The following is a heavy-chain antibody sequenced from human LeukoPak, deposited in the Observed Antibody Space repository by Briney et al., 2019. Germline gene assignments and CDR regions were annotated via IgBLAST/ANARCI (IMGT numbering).Heavy chain of an antibody. J-gene: IGHJ4*02. V-gene: IGHV3-48*03. Sequence: GGSLRLSCAASGFTFSSYDMNWVRQAPGKGLEWVSYITYSGSNTYYADSVKGRFTISRDNAKNSLYLQMNSLRDEDTAVYYCARVRITVTGGGYLDYWGQGTLVTVSS. D-gene: IGHD6-19*01. CDR3: ARVRITVTGGGYLDY. CDR2: ITYSGSNT. CDR1: GFTFSSYD.